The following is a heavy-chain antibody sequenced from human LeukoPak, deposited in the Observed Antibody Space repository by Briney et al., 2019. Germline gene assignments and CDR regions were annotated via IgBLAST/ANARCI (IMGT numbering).Heavy chain of an antibody. D-gene: IGHD5-12*01. CDR3: ARGARGYPDDNFDY. Sequence: SETLSLTCTVSGGSINSYYWSWIRQPPGKGLVWIGYVYYSGSTNYSPSLKSRVTISVDTSKKQFSLNLNSVTAADTATYYCARGARGYPDDNFDYWGQGTLVTVSS. J-gene: IGHJ4*02. V-gene: IGHV4-59*01. CDR1: GGSINSYY. CDR2: VYYSGST.